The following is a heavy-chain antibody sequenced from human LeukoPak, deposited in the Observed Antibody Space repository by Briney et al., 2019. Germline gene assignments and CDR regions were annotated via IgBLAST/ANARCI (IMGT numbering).Heavy chain of an antibody. CDR1: GGSISSYY. Sequence: SETLSPTCTVSGGSISSYYWSWIRQPPGKGLEWIGYIYYTGSTDYNPSLKSRVAISVDTSKNQFSLKLSSVTAADTAVYYCARGSKAAPGTFDYWGQGTLVTVSS. V-gene: IGHV4-59*01. J-gene: IGHJ4*02. D-gene: IGHD6-13*01. CDR3: ARGSKAAPGTFDY. CDR2: IYYTGST.